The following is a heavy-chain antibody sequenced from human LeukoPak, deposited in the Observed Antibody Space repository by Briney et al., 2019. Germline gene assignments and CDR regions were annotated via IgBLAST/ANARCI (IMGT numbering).Heavy chain of an antibody. CDR3: ARVVAGTLDY. V-gene: IGHV3-53*01. J-gene: IGHJ4*02. CDR1: GFTVGSNY. D-gene: IGHD6-19*01. Sequence: GGSLRLSCAASGFTVGSNYMSWVRQAPGKGLEWVSVIYSGGSTYYADSVKGRFTISRDNSKNTLYLQMNSLRAEDTAVYYCARVVAGTLDYWGQGTLVTVSS. CDR2: IYSGGST.